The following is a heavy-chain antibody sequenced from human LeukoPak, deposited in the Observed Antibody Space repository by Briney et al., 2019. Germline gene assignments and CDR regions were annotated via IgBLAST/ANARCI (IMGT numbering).Heavy chain of an antibody. D-gene: IGHD1-26*01. CDR1: GFTFSSYG. CDR2: ISYDGSNK. V-gene: IGHV3-30*18. CDR3: AKDHGRAFGY. J-gene: IGHJ4*02. Sequence: GGSLRLSCAAPGFTFSSYGMHWVRQAPGKGLEWVAVISYDGSNKYYADSVKGRFTISRDNSKNTLYLQMNSLRAEDTAVYYCAKDHGRAFGYWGQGTLVTVSS.